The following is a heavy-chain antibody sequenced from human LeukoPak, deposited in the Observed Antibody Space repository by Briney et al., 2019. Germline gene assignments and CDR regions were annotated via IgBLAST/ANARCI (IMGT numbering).Heavy chain of an antibody. V-gene: IGHV3-7*01. J-gene: IGHJ6*02. D-gene: IGHD3-3*01. CDR3: ARTYYDFRSGPNNYGMDV. CDR1: GFTFSSYW. Sequence: GGSLRLSCAASGFTFSSYWMSWVRQAPGKGLEWVANIKQDGSEKYYVDSVKGRFTISRDNAKNSLYLQMNSLRAEDTAVYYCARTYYDFRSGPNNYGMDVWGQGTTVTVSS. CDR2: IKQDGSEK.